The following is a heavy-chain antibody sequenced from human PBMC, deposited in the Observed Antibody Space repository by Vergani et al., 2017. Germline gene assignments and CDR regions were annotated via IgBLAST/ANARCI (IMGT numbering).Heavy chain of an antibody. CDR3: ARDRGDWRYSRYFYNYYMDV. Sequence: QVQLVESGGGVVQPGRSLRLSCAASGFSFSSFGFHWVRQAPGKGLEWVAFIHYDGSHEYYIDSVKGRFTISRDNSKNTLILQMNGLRAEDTAVYYCARDRGDWRYSRYFYNYYMDVWGKGTTVTVSS. CDR2: IHYDGSHE. D-gene: IGHD2-8*02. CDR1: GFSFSSFG. V-gene: IGHV3-33*01. J-gene: IGHJ6*03.